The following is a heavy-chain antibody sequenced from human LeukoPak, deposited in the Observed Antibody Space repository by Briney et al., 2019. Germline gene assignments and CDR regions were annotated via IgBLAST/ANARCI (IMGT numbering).Heavy chain of an antibody. V-gene: IGHV1-69*04. CDR3: ARDGSASSSDYYYGMDV. D-gene: IGHD6-19*01. Sequence: ASVKVSCKASGGTFSSYAISWVRQAPGQGIEWMGRIIPILGIANYAQKFQGRVTITADKSTSTAYMELSSLRSEDTAVYYCARDGSASSSDYYYGMDVWGQGTTVTVSS. CDR1: GGTFSSYA. J-gene: IGHJ6*02. CDR2: IIPILGIA.